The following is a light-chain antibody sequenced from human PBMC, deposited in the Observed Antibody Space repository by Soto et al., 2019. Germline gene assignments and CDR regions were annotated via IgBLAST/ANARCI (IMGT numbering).Light chain of an antibody. J-gene: IGKJ2*01. CDR1: QSVSSSY. V-gene: IGKV3-20*01. CDR2: DAS. CDR3: QQYGSSTGYT. Sequence: EIVLTQSPGTLSLSPGERATLSCRASQSVSSSYLAWYQQKPGQAPRLLIYDASSRATGIPDRFSGSGSGTDFTLTIRRLEPGDFAVYYCQQYGSSTGYTFGQGTKLEIK.